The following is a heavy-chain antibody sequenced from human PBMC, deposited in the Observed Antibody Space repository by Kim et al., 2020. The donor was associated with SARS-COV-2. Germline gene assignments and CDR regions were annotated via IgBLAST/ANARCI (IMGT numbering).Heavy chain of an antibody. J-gene: IGHJ5*01. CDR2: IYYSGST. CDR3: ARHSRAPYSNWFDT. Sequence: SETLSLTCTVSGGSISSSCYFWGWIRQPPGQGLEWIGNIYYSGSTYYNPSLKSPVTISVDTSKNQFSLRLSSVTAADTAVYYCARHSRAPYSNWFDTWGQGTRVTVSS. V-gene: IGHV4-39*01. D-gene: IGHD5-12*01. CDR1: GGSISSSCYF.